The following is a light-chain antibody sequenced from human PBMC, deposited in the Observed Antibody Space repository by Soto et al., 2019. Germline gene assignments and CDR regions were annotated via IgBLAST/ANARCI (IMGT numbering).Light chain of an antibody. CDR2: STN. CDR1: SSDVGSYNL. Sequence: QSVLTQPASVSGSPGQSITISCTGTSSDVGSYNLVSWYQQHPGKAPKLLIYSTNQRPSGVPDRFSGSKSGTSASLAISGLQSEDEAHYYCASWDDNLNGLVFGGGTKLTVL. J-gene: IGLJ2*01. V-gene: IGLV2-14*02. CDR3: ASWDDNLNGLV.